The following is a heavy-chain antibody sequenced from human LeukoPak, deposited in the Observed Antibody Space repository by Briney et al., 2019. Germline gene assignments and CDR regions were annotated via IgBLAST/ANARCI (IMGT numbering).Heavy chain of an antibody. CDR3: ARYEVVRGVPDAFDI. V-gene: IGHV1-18*01. CDR2: ISAYNGNT. J-gene: IGHJ3*02. D-gene: IGHD3-10*01. CDR1: GYAFTSYG. Sequence: ASVKVSCKASGYAFTSYGISWVRQAPGQGLEWMGWISAYNGNTDYAQKLQGRVTMTTDTSTSTAYMELRSLRSDDTAVYYCARYEVVRGVPDAFDIWGQGTMVTVSS.